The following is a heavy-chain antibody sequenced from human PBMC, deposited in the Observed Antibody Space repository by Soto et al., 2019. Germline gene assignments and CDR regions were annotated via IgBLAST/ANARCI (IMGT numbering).Heavy chain of an antibody. CDR2: INHSGST. D-gene: IGHD2-15*01. Sequence: SETLSLTCAVYGGSFSGYYWSWIRQPPGKGLEWIGEINHSGSTNYNPSLKSRVTISVDTSKNQFSLKLSSVTAADTAVYDCARAPSDCSGGSCYYYFDYWGQGTLVTVSS. J-gene: IGHJ4*02. CDR3: ARAPSDCSGGSCYYYFDY. CDR1: GGSFSGYY. V-gene: IGHV4-34*01.